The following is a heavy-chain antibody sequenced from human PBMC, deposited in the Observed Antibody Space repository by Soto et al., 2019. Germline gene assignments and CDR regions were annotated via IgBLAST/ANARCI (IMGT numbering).Heavy chain of an antibody. CDR1: GFTFRDYY. Sequence: GGSLRLSCEASGFTFRDYYMTWFRQAPGKGLEWLSYIDSSTKYTNYADSVKGRFTISRDNAKNTLYLQMNSLRAEDTAVYYCAIRASYYDSSGYFDYWGQGTLVTVSS. D-gene: IGHD3-22*01. CDR2: IDSSTKYT. V-gene: IGHV3-11*06. CDR3: AIRASYYDSSGYFDY. J-gene: IGHJ4*02.